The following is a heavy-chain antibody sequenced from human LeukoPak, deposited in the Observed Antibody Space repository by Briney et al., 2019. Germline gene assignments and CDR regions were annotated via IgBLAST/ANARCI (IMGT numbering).Heavy chain of an antibody. CDR2: IYYSGST. CDR3: AGGYYDSSGYYGSWYAFDI. V-gene: IGHV4-39*07. Sequence: SETLSLTCTVSGGSISSSSYYWGWIRQPPGKGLEWIGSIYYSGSTYYNPSLKSRVTISVDTSKNQFSLKLSSVTAADTAVYYCAGGYYDSSGYYGSWYAFDIWGQGTMVTVSS. CDR1: GGSISSSSYY. D-gene: IGHD3-22*01. J-gene: IGHJ3*02.